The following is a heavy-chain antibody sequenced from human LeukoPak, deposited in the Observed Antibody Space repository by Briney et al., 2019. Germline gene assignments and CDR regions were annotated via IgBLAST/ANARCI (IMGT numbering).Heavy chain of an antibody. J-gene: IGHJ4*02. CDR3: ARANFLYCSSSTCLFDY. V-gene: IGHV1-2*02. CDR2: INPNDGDT. CDR1: GYTFTDYY. D-gene: IGHD2-2*01. Sequence: ASVKVSCKASGYTFTDYYMHWVRQAPGQGFEWRGWINPNDGDTNYAQKFHGRVIMTRDTSISTAHMEVSRLRSDDTAVYYCARANFLYCSSSTCLFDYWGQGTLVTVSS.